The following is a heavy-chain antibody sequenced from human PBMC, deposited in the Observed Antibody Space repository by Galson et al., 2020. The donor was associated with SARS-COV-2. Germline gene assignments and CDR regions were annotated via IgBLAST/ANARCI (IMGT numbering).Heavy chain of an antibody. CDR3: IRHMVTSKWNLDL. D-gene: IGHD2-21*02. CDR2: IRSKADNYAT. J-gene: IGHJ2*01. CDR1: GFTFSGSA. V-gene: IGHV3-73*01. Sequence: GGSLRLSCAASGFTFSGSAVHWVRQASGNGLEWVGRIRSKADNYATTYTGSVKGRFTISRDDSENTAYLQMNSLKTEDTAMYYCIRHMVTSKWNLDLWGRGTLVTVSS.